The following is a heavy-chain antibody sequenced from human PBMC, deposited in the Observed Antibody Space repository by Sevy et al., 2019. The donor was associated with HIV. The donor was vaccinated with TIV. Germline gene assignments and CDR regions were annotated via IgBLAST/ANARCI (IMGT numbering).Heavy chain of an antibody. D-gene: IGHD1-7*01. J-gene: IGHJ4*02. CDR3: ARVAFRELLPNGLDS. V-gene: IGHV3-64*01. CDR2: ISPNGGRT. CDR1: GFTFSSHT. Sequence: GGSLRLSCAASGFTFSSHTMLWVRQAPGKGLEYVPAISPNGGRTYSANSVKGRFTISRDNSNDMLYLKMGSLRTEDMAVYYCARVAFRELLPNGLDSWGQGTLVTVSS.